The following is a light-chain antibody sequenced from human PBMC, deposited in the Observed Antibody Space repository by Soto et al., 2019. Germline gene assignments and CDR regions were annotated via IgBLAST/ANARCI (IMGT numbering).Light chain of an antibody. V-gene: IGLV2-14*01. J-gene: IGLJ3*02. Sequence: QSALTQPASVSGSPGQSITISCTGNRRDIGDNNYVSWYQQHPGKAPKVMIYDVSNRPSGVSDRFSGSKSGYTASLTISGLQVEDEADYYCSSYTSSNTWVFGGGTKLTVL. CDR3: SSYTSSNTWV. CDR2: DVS. CDR1: RRDIGDNNY.